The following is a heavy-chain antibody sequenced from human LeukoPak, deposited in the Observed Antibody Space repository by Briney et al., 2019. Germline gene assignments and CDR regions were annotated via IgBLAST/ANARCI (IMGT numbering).Heavy chain of an antibody. Sequence: ASVTVSCKVSGYTLTELSMHWVRQAPGKGLEWMGGFDPEDGETIYAQKFQGRVTMTEDTSTDTAYMELSSLRSEDTAVYYCATEIVGATTRGIFDYWGQGTLVTVSS. CDR3: ATEIVGATTRGIFDY. CDR2: FDPEDGET. D-gene: IGHD1-26*01. CDR1: GYTLTELS. J-gene: IGHJ4*02. V-gene: IGHV1-24*01.